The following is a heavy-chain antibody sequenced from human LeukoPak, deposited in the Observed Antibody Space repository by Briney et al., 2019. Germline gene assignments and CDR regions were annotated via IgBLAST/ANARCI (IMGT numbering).Heavy chain of an antibody. CDR1: GYTFTGYY. Sequence: ASVKVSCKASGYTFTGYYMHWVRQAPGQGLEWMGWINPNSGGTNYAQKFQGRATMTRDTSISTAYMELSRLRSDDTAVYYCARASGLLLWFGESNDYWGQGTLVTVSS. V-gene: IGHV1-2*02. CDR2: INPNSGGT. D-gene: IGHD3-10*01. CDR3: ARASGLLLWFGESNDY. J-gene: IGHJ4*02.